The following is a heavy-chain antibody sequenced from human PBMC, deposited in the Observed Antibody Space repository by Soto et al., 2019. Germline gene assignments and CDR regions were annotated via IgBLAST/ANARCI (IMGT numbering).Heavy chain of an antibody. V-gene: IGHV3-21*01. CDR3: ARAFMGKGYSYGYYNY. Sequence: GGSLRLSCAASGFTFSSYSMNWVRQAPGKGLEWVSSISSSSSYIYYADSVKGRFTISRDNAKNSLYLQMNSLRAEDTAVYYCARAFMGKGYSYGYYNYWGQGTLVTVSS. CDR2: ISSSSSYI. J-gene: IGHJ4*02. D-gene: IGHD5-18*01. CDR1: GFTFSSYS.